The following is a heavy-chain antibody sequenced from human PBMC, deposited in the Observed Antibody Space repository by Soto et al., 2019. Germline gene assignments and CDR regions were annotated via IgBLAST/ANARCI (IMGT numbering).Heavy chain of an antibody. J-gene: IGHJ4*02. CDR3: ARAIDSYDILTGYTYYFDY. CDR1: GASISRYY. D-gene: IGHD3-9*01. CDR2: IYYSGST. V-gene: IGHV4-59*01. Sequence: ATLSVVCTVSGASISRYYWSWIRQPPGKGLEWIGYIYYSGSTNYNPSLKSRVTISVDTSKNQFSLKLSSVTAADTAVYYCARAIDSYDILTGYTYYFDYWGQGTLVTVSS.